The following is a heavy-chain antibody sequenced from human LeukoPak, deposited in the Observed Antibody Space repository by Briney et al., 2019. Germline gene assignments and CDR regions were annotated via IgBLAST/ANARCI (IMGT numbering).Heavy chain of an antibody. V-gene: IGHV4-30-4*01. CDR3: ASYGSGRLDDYYYYGMDV. Sequence: PSQTLSLTCTVSGGSISSGDYYWSWIRQPPGKGLEWIGYIYYSGSTYYNPSLKSRVTISVDTSKNQFSLKLSSVTAADTAVYYCASYGSGRLDDYYYYGMDVWGQGTTVTVSS. J-gene: IGHJ6*02. D-gene: IGHD3-10*01. CDR1: GGSISSGDYY. CDR2: IYYSGST.